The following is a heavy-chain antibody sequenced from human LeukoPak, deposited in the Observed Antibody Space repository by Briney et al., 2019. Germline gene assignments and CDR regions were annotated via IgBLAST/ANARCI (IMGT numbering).Heavy chain of an antibody. CDR3: AGRISDFSSDY. CDR1: GGSVSSGSYY. CDR2: IYYSGST. V-gene: IGHV4-61*01. D-gene: IGHD3-3*01. Sequence: SETLSLTCTVSGGSVSSGSYYWSWIRQPPGKGLEWIGYIYYSGSTNYNPSLKSRVTISVDTSKNQFSLKLSSVTAADTAVYYCAGRISDFSSDYWGQGTLVTVSS. J-gene: IGHJ4*02.